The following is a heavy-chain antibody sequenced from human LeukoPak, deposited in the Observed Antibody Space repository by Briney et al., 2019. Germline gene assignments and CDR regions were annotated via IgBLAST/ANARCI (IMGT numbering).Heavy chain of an antibody. CDR1: GGSISSYY. CDR2: IYYSGST. CDR3: ARHLYDSSGYYYLTLWFDP. V-gene: IGHV4-59*08. D-gene: IGHD3-22*01. Sequence: SETLSLTCTVSGGSISSYYWSWIRQPPGKGLEWIGYIYYSGSTNYNPSLKSRVTISVDTSKNQFSLKLSSVTAADTAVYYCARHLYDSSGYYYLTLWFDPWGQGTLVTVSS. J-gene: IGHJ5*02.